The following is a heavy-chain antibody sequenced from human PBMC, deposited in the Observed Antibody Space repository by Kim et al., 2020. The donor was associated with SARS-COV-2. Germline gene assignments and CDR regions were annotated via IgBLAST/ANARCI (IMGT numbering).Heavy chain of an antibody. CDR1: GYTFTSYY. CDR2: INPSGGST. V-gene: IGHV1-46*01. CDR3: ARDGCSGGSCYPEYFDY. D-gene: IGHD2-15*01. Sequence: ASVKVSCKASGYTFTSYYMHWVRQAPGQGLEWMGIINPSGGSTSYAQKFQGRVTMTRDTSTSTVYMELSSLRSEDTAVYYCARDGCSGGSCYPEYFDYWGQGTLVTVSS. J-gene: IGHJ4*02.